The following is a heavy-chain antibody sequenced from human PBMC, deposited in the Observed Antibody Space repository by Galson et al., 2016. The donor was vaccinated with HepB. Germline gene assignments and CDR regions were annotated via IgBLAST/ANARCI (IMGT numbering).Heavy chain of an antibody. CDR1: GFTFSSYS. Sequence: LRLSCAASGFTFSSYSMNWVRQAPGKGLEWVSSISSSSSYIYYADSVKGRFTISRDNAKNSLYPQMNSLRAEDTAVYYCARGDIVGAIFDYWGQGTLVTVSS. V-gene: IGHV3-21*01. J-gene: IGHJ4*02. D-gene: IGHD1-26*01. CDR2: ISSSSSYI. CDR3: ARGDIVGAIFDY.